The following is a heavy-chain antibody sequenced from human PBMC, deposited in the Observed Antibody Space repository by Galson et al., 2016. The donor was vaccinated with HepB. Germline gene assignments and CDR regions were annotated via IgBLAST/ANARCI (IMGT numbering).Heavy chain of an antibody. CDR3: ARDETYCSGGSCYDGQLFDD. CDR2: ISSSSRTI. D-gene: IGHD2-15*01. J-gene: IGHJ4*01. Sequence: SLRLSCAASGFTFSSYSMNWVRQAPGKGLEWLSYISSSSRTIYYAASVKGRFTISRDNAKNSLYLQMNSLRAEDTAVYYCARDETYCSGGSCYDGQLFDDWGHGTLVTVSS. V-gene: IGHV3-48*04. CDR1: GFTFSSYS.